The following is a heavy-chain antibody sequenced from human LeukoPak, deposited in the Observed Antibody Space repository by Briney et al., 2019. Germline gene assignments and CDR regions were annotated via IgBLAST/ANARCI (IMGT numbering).Heavy chain of an antibody. D-gene: IGHD1-26*01. CDR1: GGTFSSYA. CDR3: ARKLSSGSYLNY. CDR2: IIPIFGTA. J-gene: IGHJ4*02. V-gene: IGHV1-69*13. Sequence: ASVKVSCKASGGTFSSYAISWVPQAPGQGLEWMGGIIPIFGTANYAQKFQGRVTITADESTSTAYMELSSLRSEDTAVYYCARKLSSGSYLNYWGRGTLVTVSS.